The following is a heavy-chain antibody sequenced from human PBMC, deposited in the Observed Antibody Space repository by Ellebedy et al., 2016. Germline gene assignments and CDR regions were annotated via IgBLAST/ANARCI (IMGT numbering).Heavy chain of an antibody. Sequence: ASVKVSCKASGYTLTNYGINWVRQAPAQGLEWMGWITTNNGNTNYVQKVQGRVTMTTDTSTATAYMELRSLRSDDTAVYYCAREYTGSWYALGYWGQGTVVTVSS. J-gene: IGHJ4*02. CDR1: GYTLTNYG. V-gene: IGHV1-18*01. D-gene: IGHD6-13*01. CDR2: ITTNNGNT. CDR3: AREYTGSWYALGY.